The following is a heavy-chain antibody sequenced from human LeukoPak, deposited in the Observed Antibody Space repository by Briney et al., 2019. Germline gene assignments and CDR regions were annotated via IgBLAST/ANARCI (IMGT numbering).Heavy chain of an antibody. Sequence: SETLSLTCAVSGGSISSGGYSWSWIRQPPGKGLEWIGYIYHSGSTYYNPSLKSRVTISVDRSKNQFSLKLSSVTAADTAVYYCARGGSYALMGFDYWGQGTLVTVSP. D-gene: IGHD1-26*01. CDR1: GGSISSGGYS. V-gene: IGHV4-30-2*01. CDR3: ARGGSYALMGFDY. J-gene: IGHJ4*02. CDR2: IYHSGST.